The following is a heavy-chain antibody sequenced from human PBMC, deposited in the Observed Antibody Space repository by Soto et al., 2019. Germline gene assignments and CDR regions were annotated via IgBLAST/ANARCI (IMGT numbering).Heavy chain of an antibody. V-gene: IGHV5-10-1*03. Sequence: EVQLEQSGAEVKKPGESLRISCKGSGYNFTNYWISWVRQMPDNGLEWMGRIDPRDSETGYSPSCQGHVTISVDKSINTAFLQWSSLRASDTAIYYCARLFDSIVVDGPWGQGTLVTVSS. D-gene: IGHD2-2*01. CDR1: GYNFTNYW. J-gene: IGHJ5*02. CDR3: ARLFDSIVVDGP. CDR2: IDPRDSET.